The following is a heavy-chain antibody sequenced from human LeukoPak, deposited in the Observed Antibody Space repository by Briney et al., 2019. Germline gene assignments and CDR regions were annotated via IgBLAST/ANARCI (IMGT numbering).Heavy chain of an antibody. V-gene: IGHV3-30-3*01. CDR2: ISYDGSNK. Sequence: PGGSLRLSCAASGFTFSSYAMHWVRQAPGKGLEWVAVISYDGSNKYYADSVKGRFTISRDNSKNTLYLQMNSLRAEDTAVYYRASDGVRGVITYYFDYWGQGTLVTVSS. CDR3: ASDGVRGVITYYFDY. D-gene: IGHD3-10*01. J-gene: IGHJ4*02. CDR1: GFTFSSYA.